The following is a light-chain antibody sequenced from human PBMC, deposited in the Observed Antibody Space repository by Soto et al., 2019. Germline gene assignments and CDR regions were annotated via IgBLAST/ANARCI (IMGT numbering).Light chain of an antibody. CDR3: QQYHNWTPYT. J-gene: IGKJ2*01. Sequence: EIVMTQSPATLSVSPGERATLSCRASQSVSTNLAWYHQKPGQAPRLLIYGASTRATGIPARFSGSGSGTEFTLTISSLQSEDFAVYYCQQYHNWTPYTFGQGTKLEIK. CDR2: GAS. V-gene: IGKV3-15*01. CDR1: QSVSTN.